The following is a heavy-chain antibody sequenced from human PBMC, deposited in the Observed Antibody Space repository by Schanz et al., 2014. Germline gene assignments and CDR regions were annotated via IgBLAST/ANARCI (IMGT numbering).Heavy chain of an antibody. CDR2: VSLSTPDI. V-gene: IGHV3-48*01. CDR1: GFTFSIYA. J-gene: IGHJ4*02. CDR3: AKDRSWDYDSSGYFDY. D-gene: IGHD3-22*01. Sequence: EVQLVESGGGLVQPGGSLRLSCSASGFTFSIYAMHWVRQAPGKGLEWVSYVSLSTPDIYYADSVKGRFTISRDNSKNTLYLQMNSLRAEDTAVYYCAKDRSWDYDSSGYFDYWGQGTLVTVSS.